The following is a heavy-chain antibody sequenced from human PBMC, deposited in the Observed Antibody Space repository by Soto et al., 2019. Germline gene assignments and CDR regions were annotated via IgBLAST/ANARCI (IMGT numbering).Heavy chain of an antibody. Sequence: EVQLVESGGGLSSLGGSRSPPGQALGFPLSTLSLTWAPRAPGTGREWVPSISSSSSYIFYADSVKGRFTVSRDNAKNSLYLQMNSLRAEDTAVYYCAREDPTTVTLNFDYWGQGTLVTVSS. V-gene: IGHV3-21*01. CDR3: AREDPTTVTLNFDY. D-gene: IGHD4-4*01. CDR2: ISSSSSYI. CDR1: GFPLSTLS. J-gene: IGHJ4*02.